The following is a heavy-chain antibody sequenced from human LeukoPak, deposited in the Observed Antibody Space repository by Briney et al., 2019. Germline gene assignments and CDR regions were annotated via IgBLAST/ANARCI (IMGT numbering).Heavy chain of an antibody. V-gene: IGHV1-2*02. Sequence: ASVKVSCKASGYTSTGYYMHWVRQAPGQGLEWMGWINPNSGGTNYAQKFQGRVTMTRDTSISTAYMELSRLRSDDTAVYYCARDSSGWYSYFDYWGQGTLVTVSS. D-gene: IGHD6-19*01. J-gene: IGHJ4*02. CDR1: GYTSTGYY. CDR3: ARDSSGWYSYFDY. CDR2: INPNSGGT.